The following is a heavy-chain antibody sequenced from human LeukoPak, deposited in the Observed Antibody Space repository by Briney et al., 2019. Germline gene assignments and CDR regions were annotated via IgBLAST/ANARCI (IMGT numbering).Heavy chain of an antibody. CDR1: GGSISGHY. CDR2: IYYSGST. J-gene: IGHJ6*03. V-gene: IGHV4-59*11. Sequence: SETLSLTCTVSGGSISGHYWSWIRQPPGKGLEWIGYIYYSGSTNYNPSLKSRVTISVDTSKNQFSLKLSSVTAADTAVYYCARTVTTAILYYYYYMDVWGKGTTVTVSS. CDR3: ARTVTTAILYYYYYMDV. D-gene: IGHD1-7*01.